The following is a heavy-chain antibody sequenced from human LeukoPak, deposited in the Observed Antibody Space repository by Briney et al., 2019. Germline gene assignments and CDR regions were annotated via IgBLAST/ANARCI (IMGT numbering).Heavy chain of an antibody. D-gene: IGHD3-10*01. CDR2: IYPDDSDS. CDR1: GYSFTTYW. J-gene: IGHJ5*02. V-gene: IGHV5-51*01. Sequence: GESLKISCENSGYSFTTYWIGWVRQMPGTGLEWVGAIYPDDSDSRYSPSFQGQVVISADRSIRTAYLQWNSLKTSDTAMYCCVRQRGSSGTINHFDPWGQGTLVTVSS. CDR3: VRQRGSSGTINHFDP.